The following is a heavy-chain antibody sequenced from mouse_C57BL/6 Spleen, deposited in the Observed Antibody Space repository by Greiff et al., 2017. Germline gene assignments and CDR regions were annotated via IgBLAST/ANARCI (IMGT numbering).Heavy chain of an antibody. CDR3: AAYYGSSPFAY. D-gene: IGHD1-1*01. J-gene: IGHJ3*01. CDR2: IYPGDGDT. CDR1: GYAFSSSW. V-gene: IGHV1-82*01. Sequence: QVQLKQSGPELVKPGASVKISCKASGYAFSSSWMNWVKQRPGKGLEWIGRIYPGDGDTNYNGKFKGKATLTADKSSSTAYMQLSSLTSEDSAVYFCAAYYGSSPFAYWGQVTLVTVSA.